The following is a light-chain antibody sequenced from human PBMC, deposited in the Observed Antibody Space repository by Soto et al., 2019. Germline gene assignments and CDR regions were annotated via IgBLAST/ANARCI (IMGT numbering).Light chain of an antibody. CDR1: LSVSTS. CDR3: QQRSKWPLT. V-gene: IGKV3-11*01. CDR2: DAA. Sequence: EIVLTQSPVTLSLSPGERATLSCRASLSVSTSLDWYQQKPGQSPRLLIYDAAHRATGIPVRFSGGGSGTDFTLTISSLEPEDSAVYYWQQRSKWPLTFGGGTKVEIK. J-gene: IGKJ4*01.